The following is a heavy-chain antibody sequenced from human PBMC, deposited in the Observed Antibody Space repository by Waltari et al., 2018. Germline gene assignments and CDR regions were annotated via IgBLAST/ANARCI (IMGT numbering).Heavy chain of an antibody. CDR2: LYVIGTT. Sequence: EVQLVESGGDLIQPGGSLRLSCAVSGFNVSDHYMTWVRQAPGKGLELVSVLYVIGTTYYADSVKGRFIISGDTDKNTLYLQMNSLRAEDTAVYFCARVIGPYDAFDIWGQGTHVTVSS. CDR3: ARVIGPYDAFDI. J-gene: IGHJ3*02. CDR1: GFNVSDHY. V-gene: IGHV3-53*01.